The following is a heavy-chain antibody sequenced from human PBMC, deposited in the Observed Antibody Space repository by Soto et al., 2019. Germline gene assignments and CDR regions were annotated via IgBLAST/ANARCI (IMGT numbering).Heavy chain of an antibody. CDR2: ISGSVLST. Sequence: PGVSLRRCSSSSVFTFVSFAMSWVRQAAGKWLDWVSSISGSVLSTYSSDSVKGLFTISRDNSKNTLYLQMSSLRAEDTGVYYCAKGFSDGKGSQHESWGQGSLVTVSS. D-gene: IGHD2-15*01. J-gene: IGHJ5*02. CDR1: VFTFVSFA. CDR3: AKGFSDGKGSQHES. V-gene: IGHV3-23*01.